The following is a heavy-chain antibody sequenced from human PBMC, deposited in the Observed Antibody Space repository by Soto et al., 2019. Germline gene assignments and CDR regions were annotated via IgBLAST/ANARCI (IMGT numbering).Heavy chain of an antibody. V-gene: IGHV4-34*01. J-gene: IGHJ4*02. CDR3: VRVTVDTAMPIDY. Sequence: QVQLQQWGAGLLKPSETLSLTCAVYGGSFSGYYWSWIRQPPGKGLEWIGEINHSGSTNYNPSLKSRVTISVDTSKNQFSRKLSSVTAADTAVYYCVRVTVDTAMPIDYWGQGTLVTVSS. CDR2: INHSGST. D-gene: IGHD5-18*01. CDR1: GGSFSGYY.